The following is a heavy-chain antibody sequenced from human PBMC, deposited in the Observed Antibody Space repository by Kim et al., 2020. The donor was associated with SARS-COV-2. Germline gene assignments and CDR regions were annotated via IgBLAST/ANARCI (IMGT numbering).Heavy chain of an antibody. J-gene: IGHJ6*02. CDR1: GFTFTSSA. CDR3: AADPITWYYDILTGYSYGMDV. V-gene: IGHV1-58*02. Sequence: SVKVSCKASGFTFTSSAMQWVRQARGQRLEWIGWIVVGSGNTNYAQKFQERVTITRDMSTSTAYMELSSLRSEDTAVYYCAADPITWYYDILTGYSYGMDVWGQGTTVTVSS. D-gene: IGHD3-9*01. CDR2: IVVGSGNT.